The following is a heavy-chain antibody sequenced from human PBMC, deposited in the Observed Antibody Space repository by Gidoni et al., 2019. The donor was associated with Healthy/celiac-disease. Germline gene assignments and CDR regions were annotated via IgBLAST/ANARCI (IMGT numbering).Heavy chain of an antibody. Sequence: EVQLVESRGGLVQPGGSLRLSCAASGFTFRSYWRHWVRQAPGKGLVWVSRINSDGSSTSYADSVKGRFTISRDNAKNTLYLQMNSLRAEDTAVYYCARDSWFGELFGYWGQGTLVTVSS. CDR3: ARDSWFGELFGY. CDR1: GFTFRSYW. CDR2: INSDGSST. V-gene: IGHV3-74*01. D-gene: IGHD3-10*01. J-gene: IGHJ4*02.